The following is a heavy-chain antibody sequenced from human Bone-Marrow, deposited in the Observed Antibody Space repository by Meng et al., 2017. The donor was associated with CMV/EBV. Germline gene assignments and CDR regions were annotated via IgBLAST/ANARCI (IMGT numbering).Heavy chain of an antibody. V-gene: IGHV3-21*01. J-gene: IGHJ4*02. Sequence: GGSLRLSCAASGFTFSSFTMDWVRQAPGKGLEWVSSISGSSSYIYYADSVKGRFTISRDNAKNSLYLQMHSLRAEDTAVYYCVRDAVDANRAYWGQGTLVTVSS. CDR3: VRDAVDANRAY. CDR1: GFTFSSFT. CDR2: ISGSSSYI. D-gene: IGHD2-8*01.